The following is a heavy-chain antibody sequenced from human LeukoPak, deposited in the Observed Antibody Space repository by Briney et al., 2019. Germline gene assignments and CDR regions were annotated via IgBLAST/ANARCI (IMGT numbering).Heavy chain of an antibody. Sequence: SVKVSCKASGGTFSSYAISWVRQAPGQGLEWMGRIIPILGIANYAQKFQGRVTITADRSTSTAYMELSSLRSEDTAVYYCARPTAPYCGGDCYYAEYFQHWGQGTLVTVSS. CDR1: GGTFSSYA. J-gene: IGHJ1*01. V-gene: IGHV1-69*04. D-gene: IGHD2-21*02. CDR2: IIPILGIA. CDR3: ARPTAPYCGGDCYYAEYFQH.